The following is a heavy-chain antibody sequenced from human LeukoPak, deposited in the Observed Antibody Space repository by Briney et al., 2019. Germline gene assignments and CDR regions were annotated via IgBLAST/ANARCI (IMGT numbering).Heavy chain of an antibody. CDR3: ARLYSSSSPNDY. J-gene: IGHJ4*02. CDR1: GYTFTSYG. Sequence: ASVKVSCKASGYTFTSYGITWVRQAPGQGLEWMGWISTYNGNTNYAQKLQGRVTMTTDTSTSTAYMELRSLRSDDTAVYYCARLYSSSSPNDYWGQGTLVTVSS. D-gene: IGHD6-6*01. V-gene: IGHV1-18*01. CDR2: ISTYNGNT.